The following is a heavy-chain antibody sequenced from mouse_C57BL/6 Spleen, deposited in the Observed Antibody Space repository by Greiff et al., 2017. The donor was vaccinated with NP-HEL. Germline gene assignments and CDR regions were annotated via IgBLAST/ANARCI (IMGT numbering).Heavy chain of an antibody. V-gene: IGHV5-9-1*02. Sequence: EVKVVESGEGLVKPGGSLKLSCAASGFTFSSYAMSWVRQTPEKRLEWVAYISSGGDYIYYADTVKGRFTISRDNARNTLYLQMSSLKSEDTAMYYCTRGAYYSNWDYAMDYWGQGTSVTVSS. CDR1: GFTFSSYA. CDR3: TRGAYYSNWDYAMDY. D-gene: IGHD2-5*01. CDR2: ISSGGDYI. J-gene: IGHJ4*01.